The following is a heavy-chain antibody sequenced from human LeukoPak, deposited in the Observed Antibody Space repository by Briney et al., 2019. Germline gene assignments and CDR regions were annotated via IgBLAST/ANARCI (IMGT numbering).Heavy chain of an antibody. CDR1: GFTFTNYG. J-gene: IGHJ4*02. CDR2: ISGSGGST. CDR3: AKGHSAHGTGFDC. Sequence: GGSLRLSCAASGFTFTNYGMSWVRQSPGTGLEWVSGISGSGGSTYYADSVKGRFTISRDNSKNALYLQMNSLRAEDTAVYYCAKGHSAHGTGFDCWGQGTLVAVSS. D-gene: IGHD1-14*01. V-gene: IGHV3-23*01.